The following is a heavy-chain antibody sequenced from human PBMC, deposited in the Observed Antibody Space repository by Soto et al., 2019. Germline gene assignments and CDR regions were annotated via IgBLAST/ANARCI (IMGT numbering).Heavy chain of an antibody. CDR3: ARGATFGGVIVTQYFQH. J-gene: IGHJ1*01. CDR2: IYYSGST. CDR1: GGSISSYY. V-gene: IGHV4-59*01. D-gene: IGHD3-16*02. Sequence: XETLSLTCTVSGGSISSYYWSWIRQPPGKGLEWIGYIYYSGSTNYNPSLKSRVTISVDTSKNQFSLKLSSVTAADTAVYYCARGATFGGVIVTQYFQHWGQGTLVTVSS.